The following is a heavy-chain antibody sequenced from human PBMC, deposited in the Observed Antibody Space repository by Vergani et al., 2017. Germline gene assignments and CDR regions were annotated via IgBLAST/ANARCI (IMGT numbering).Heavy chain of an antibody. CDR3: ARDSNRGTYLDY. V-gene: IGHV3-33*01. J-gene: IGHJ4*02. CDR1: GFTFSSYG. CDR2: IWYDGSNK. Sequence: QVQLVESGGGVVQPGRSLRLSCAASGFTFSSYGMHWVRQAPGKGLEWVAVIWYDGSNKYYADSVKGRFTISRDNAKNSLYLQMNSLRAEDTAVYYCARDSNRGTYLDYWGQGTLVTVSS. D-gene: IGHD7-27*01.